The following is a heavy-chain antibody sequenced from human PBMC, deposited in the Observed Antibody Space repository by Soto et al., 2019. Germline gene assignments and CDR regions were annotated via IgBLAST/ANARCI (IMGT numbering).Heavy chain of an antibody. J-gene: IGHJ4*02. D-gene: IGHD1-1*01. CDR2: INPSGGST. CDR3: ARGSSSTDRRVDF. Sequence: ASVKVSFKASGYTVTTYYMHWVQQAPGQGLEWLGVINPSGGSTTYAQKFQGRVTMTRDTSTSTVYMELSSLRSEDTVVYYCARGSSSTDRRVDFWGQGTLVTVSS. V-gene: IGHV1-46*01. CDR1: GYTVTTYY.